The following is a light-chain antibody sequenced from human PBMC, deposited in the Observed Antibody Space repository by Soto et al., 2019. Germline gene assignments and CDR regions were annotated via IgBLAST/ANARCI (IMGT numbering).Light chain of an antibody. CDR1: QSLLHITGETF. V-gene: IGKV2D-29*02. Sequence: VVAQTPLFLSVAPRQAASISCKSSQSLLHITGETFLFWYLQKPGQSPQLLIYEVSTRVSGVPDRFSGSGSGTDFTLEISRVETDDVGIYYCMQSTQLPPPFGQGTRLEIK. CDR3: MQSTQLPPP. J-gene: IGKJ5*01. CDR2: EVS.